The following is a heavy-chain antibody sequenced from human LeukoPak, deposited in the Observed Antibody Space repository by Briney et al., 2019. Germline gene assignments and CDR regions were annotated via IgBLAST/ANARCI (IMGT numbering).Heavy chain of an antibody. CDR2: IYYSGST. CDR1: GGSISSSSYY. Sequence: SETLSLTCTVSGGSISSSSYYWGWIRQPPGKGLEWIGSIYYSGSTYYNPSLKSRVTISVDTSKNQFSLKLSSVTAADTAVYYCARGRDYCSSTSCYYGGAYFDYWGQGTLVTVSS. J-gene: IGHJ4*02. D-gene: IGHD2-2*01. CDR3: ARGRDYCSSTSCYYGGAYFDY. V-gene: IGHV4-39*07.